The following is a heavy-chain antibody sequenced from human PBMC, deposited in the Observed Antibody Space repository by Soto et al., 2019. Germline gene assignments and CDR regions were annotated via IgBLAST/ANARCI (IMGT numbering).Heavy chain of an antibody. V-gene: IGHV1-69*12. D-gene: IGHD1-26*01. CDR3: SRDQGGSLLSTWFDI. CDR2: VLPLYNKA. J-gene: IGHJ5*02. CDR1: GYNFELYS. Sequence: VQLTQSEAQLKQPGSSMKVSCQTSGYNFELYSLTSVRQVPGLRPEWLGGVLPLYNKAIYTPQFQGRVTINADRSTKTVSLKMTSLRSDHPAIYFCSRDQGGSLLSTWFDIWGQRTPVTVS.